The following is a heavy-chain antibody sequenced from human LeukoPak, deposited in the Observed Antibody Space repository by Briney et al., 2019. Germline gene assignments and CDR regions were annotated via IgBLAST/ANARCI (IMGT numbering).Heavy chain of an antibody. D-gene: IGHD5-18*01. CDR3: AITLDTAMDDLVDY. CDR2: IIPILGIA. V-gene: IGHV1-69*04. J-gene: IGHJ4*02. CDR1: GGTFSSYA. Sequence: GASVKVSCKASGGTFSSYAISWVRQAPGQGLEWMGRIIPILGIANYAQKIQGRVTITADKSTSTAYMELSSLRSEDTAVYYCAITLDTAMDDLVDYWGQGTLVTVSS.